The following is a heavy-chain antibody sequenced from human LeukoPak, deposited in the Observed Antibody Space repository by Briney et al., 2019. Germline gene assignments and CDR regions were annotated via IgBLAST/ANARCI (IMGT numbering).Heavy chain of an antibody. CDR3: AKTPVATIRYFDY. V-gene: IGHV3-23*01. D-gene: IGHD5-12*01. CDR2: ISGSGGST. CDR1: GFTFSSYA. J-gene: IGHJ4*02. Sequence: GGSLRLSCAASGFTFSSYAMSWVRQAPGKGLEWVSSISGSGGSTYYADSVKGRFTISRDNSKNTLYLQMNSLRAEVTAVYYCAKTPVATIRYFDYWGQGTLVTVSS.